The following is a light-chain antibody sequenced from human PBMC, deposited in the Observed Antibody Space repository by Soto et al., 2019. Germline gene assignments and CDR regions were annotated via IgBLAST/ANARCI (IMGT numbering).Light chain of an antibody. CDR1: QSVSSNS. V-gene: IGKV3-20*01. J-gene: IGKJ2*01. CDR3: QQYGGSPPYT. Sequence: VLTQSPGTLSLSPGERATLSCRASQSVSSNSLVWYQQKPGQAPRLLIYGASIRATGIPDRFSGSGSGTDFTLTIDRLEPEDFAVYYCQQYGGSPPYTFGQVTKLEI. CDR2: GAS.